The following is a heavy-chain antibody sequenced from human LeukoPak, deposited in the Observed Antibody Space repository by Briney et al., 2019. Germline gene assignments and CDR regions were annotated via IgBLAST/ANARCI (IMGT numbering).Heavy chain of an antibody. Sequence: GGSLRLSCAASGFTFSSYGMSWVRQAPGKGLEWVSVIYSGGSTYYADSVKGRFTISRDNSKNTLYLQMNSLRAEDTAVYYCATEAGGDYSFDYWGQGTLVTVSS. CDR2: IYSGGST. CDR1: GFTFSSYG. D-gene: IGHD4-17*01. CDR3: ATEAGGDYSFDY. J-gene: IGHJ4*02. V-gene: IGHV3-53*01.